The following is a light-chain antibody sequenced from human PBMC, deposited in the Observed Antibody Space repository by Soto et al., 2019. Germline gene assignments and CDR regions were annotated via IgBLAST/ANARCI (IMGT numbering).Light chain of an antibody. CDR1: ESISSH. CDR3: QQSYSTLAWT. Sequence: DIQMTQSPSSLSASVGDRVTITCRASESISSHLNWYQQKAGKAPKLLIYTASTLQSGVPSRFSGSGSGTDFTLTIGSLQPEDFATYYCQQSYSTLAWTFGQGTKVDIK. V-gene: IGKV1-39*01. J-gene: IGKJ1*01. CDR2: TAS.